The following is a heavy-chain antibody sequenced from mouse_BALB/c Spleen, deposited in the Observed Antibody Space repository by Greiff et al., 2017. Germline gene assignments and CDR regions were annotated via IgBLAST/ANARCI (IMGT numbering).Heavy chain of an antibody. V-gene: IGHV5-12-1*01. J-gene: IGHJ4*01. CDR2: ISSGGGST. CDR3: ARQGYYGNPYYAMDY. CDR1: GFAFSSYD. Sequence: EVQRVESGGGLVKPGGSLKLSCAASGFAFSSYDMSWVRQTPEKRLEWVAYISSGGGSTYYPDTVKGRFTISRDNAKNTLYLQMSSLKSEDTAMYYCARQGYYGNPYYAMDYWGQGTSVTVSS. D-gene: IGHD2-1*01.